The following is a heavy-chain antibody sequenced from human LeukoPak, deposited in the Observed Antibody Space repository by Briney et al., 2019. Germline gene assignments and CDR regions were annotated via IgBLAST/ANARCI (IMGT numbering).Heavy chain of an antibody. J-gene: IGHJ6*02. D-gene: IGHD6-13*01. CDR3: ARGIPGTGYSSRGYYYGTDV. CDR1: GGSLSGYY. Sequence: PSETLSLTCAVYGGSLSGYYWSWIRQPPGKGLEWIGEINHSGSTNYNPSLKSRVTISVDTSKNQFSLKLSSVTAADTAVYYCARGIPGTGYSSRGYYYGTDVWGQGTTVSVSS. V-gene: IGHV4-34*01. CDR2: INHSGST.